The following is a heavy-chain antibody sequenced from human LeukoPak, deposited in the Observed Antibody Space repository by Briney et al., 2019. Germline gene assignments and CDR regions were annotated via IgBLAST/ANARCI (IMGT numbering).Heavy chain of an antibody. CDR2: ISAYNGNT. CDR3: ASYSGSYGRYYYYMDV. V-gene: IGHV1-18*01. CDR1: GYTFTSYG. J-gene: IGHJ6*03. D-gene: IGHD1-26*01. Sequence: GASVKVSCKASGYTFTSYGISWVRQAPGQGLEWMGWISAYNGNTNYAQKLQGRVTMTTDTSTSTAYMELRSLRSDDTAVYYCASYSGSYGRYYYYMDVWGKGTTVTISS.